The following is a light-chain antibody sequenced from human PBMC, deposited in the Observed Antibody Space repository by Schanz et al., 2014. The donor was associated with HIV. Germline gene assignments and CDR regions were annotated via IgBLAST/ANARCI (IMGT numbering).Light chain of an antibody. Sequence: QSALTQPPSASGSPGQSVTISCTGTSSDVGGYKYVSWYQQHPGKAPKVMIYEVNQRPSGVPDRFSGSKSDNTASLTVSGLQTEDEADYYCSSHAGRSSFVVLGGGTKLTVL. CDR2: EVN. CDR1: SSDVGGYKY. CDR3: SSHAGRSSFVV. J-gene: IGLJ2*01. V-gene: IGLV2-8*01.